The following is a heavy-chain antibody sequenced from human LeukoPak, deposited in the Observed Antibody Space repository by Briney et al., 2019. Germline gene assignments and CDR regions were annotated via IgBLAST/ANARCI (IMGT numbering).Heavy chain of an antibody. V-gene: IGHV1-18*01. CDR3: ARVYSSGWYSLQVSIWYFDL. CDR1: GYTFTSYG. Sequence: ASVKVSCKASGYTFTSYGISWVRQTPGQELEWMGWISAYNGKTNYAHKIQGAVTMTTETSTSTAYMELRSLRSDDTAVYYCARVYSSGWYSLQVSIWYFDLWGRGTLVTVSS. D-gene: IGHD6-19*01. J-gene: IGHJ2*01. CDR2: ISAYNGKT.